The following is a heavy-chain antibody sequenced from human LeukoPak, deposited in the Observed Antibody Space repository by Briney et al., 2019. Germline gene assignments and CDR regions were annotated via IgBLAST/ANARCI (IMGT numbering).Heavy chain of an antibody. CDR2: ISSSSSYI. CDR1: GFTFSSYS. D-gene: IGHD3-3*01. Sequence: GRSLRLSCAASGFTFSSYSMNWVRQAPGKGLEWVSSISSSSSYIYYADSVKGRFTISRDNAKNSLYLQMNSLRAEDTAVYYCARGEADFWSGYYTGDWGQGTLVTVSS. V-gene: IGHV3-21*01. J-gene: IGHJ4*02. CDR3: ARGEADFWSGYYTGD.